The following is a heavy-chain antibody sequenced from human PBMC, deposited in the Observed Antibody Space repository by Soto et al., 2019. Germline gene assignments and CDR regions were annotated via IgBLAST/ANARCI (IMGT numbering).Heavy chain of an antibody. CDR3: ARGSCSGGSGHSDSYGLDV. CDR1: TYTFSNYY. Sequence: DSVKVSCKASTYTFSNYYIHWVRQAPGQGLEWMGVINPSGGTTLYAQKFQGRVTMTRDTSTSTVYMELSSLRSEDTAVYYCARGSCSGGSGHSDSYGLDVWGQ. V-gene: IGHV1-46*01. CDR2: INPSGGTT. J-gene: IGHJ6*02. D-gene: IGHD2-15*01.